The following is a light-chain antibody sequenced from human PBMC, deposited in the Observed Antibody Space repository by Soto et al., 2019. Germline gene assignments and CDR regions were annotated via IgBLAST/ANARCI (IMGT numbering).Light chain of an antibody. CDR3: SSSTTSSTGV. J-gene: IGLJ3*02. CDR1: NSDIGAYNY. V-gene: IGLV2-14*01. Sequence: QSVLTQPASVSGSPGQSITISCTGTNSDIGAYNYVSWYQHHPGNAPKLMIYDVSNRPSGVSNRFSGSKSGNTASLTISGLQAEDEADYYCSSSTTSSTGVFGGGTKLTVL. CDR2: DVS.